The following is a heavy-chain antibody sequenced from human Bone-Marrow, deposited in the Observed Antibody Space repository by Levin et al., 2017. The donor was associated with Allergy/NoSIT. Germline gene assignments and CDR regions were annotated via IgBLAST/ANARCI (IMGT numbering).Heavy chain of an antibody. CDR3: ARVLGSGLLQWWFDT. CDR1: SGSITESPYY. J-gene: IGHJ5*02. Sequence: SETLSLTCTASSGSITESPYYWGWIRQPPGKGLEWIGTMYNSGIIYYNPSLKSRLTISAGTSGNQLSLKLKSVTAADTAVYFCARVLGSGLLQWWFDTWGQGTLVTVSS. V-gene: IGHV4-39*01. CDR2: MYNSGII. D-gene: IGHD3-22*01.